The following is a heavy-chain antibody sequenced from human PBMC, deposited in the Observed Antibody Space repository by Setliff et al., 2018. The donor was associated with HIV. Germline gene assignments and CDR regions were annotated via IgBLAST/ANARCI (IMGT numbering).Heavy chain of an antibody. J-gene: IGHJ5*01. Sequence: PSETLSLTCAVYGGSFPAYYWNWIRQPPGKGLEWIGEINYDGDATYNPSLKSRVNIFIDTSKKQFSLRVASVTAADTAIYYCVRQHGDYAFGSWGQGTLVTVS. CDR2: INYDGDA. D-gene: IGHD4-17*01. CDR1: GGSFPAYY. V-gene: IGHV4-34*01. CDR3: VRQHGDYAFGS.